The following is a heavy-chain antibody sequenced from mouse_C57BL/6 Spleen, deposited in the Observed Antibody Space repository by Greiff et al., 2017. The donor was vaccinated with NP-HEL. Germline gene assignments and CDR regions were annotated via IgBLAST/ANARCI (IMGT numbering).Heavy chain of an antibody. V-gene: IGHV1-50*01. CDR1: GYTFTSYW. D-gene: IGHD2-5*01. CDR2: IDPSDSYT. J-gene: IGHJ2*01. CDR3: ARFYYSKERGFDY. Sequence: QVQLKQPGAELVKPGASVKLSCKASGYTFTSYWMQWVKQRPGQGLEWIGEIDPSDSYTNYNQKFKGKATLTVDTSSSTAYMQLSSLTSEDSAVYYCARFYYSKERGFDYWGQGTTLTVSS.